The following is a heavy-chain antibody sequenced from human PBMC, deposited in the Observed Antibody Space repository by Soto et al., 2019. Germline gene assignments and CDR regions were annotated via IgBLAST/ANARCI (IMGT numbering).Heavy chain of an antibody. V-gene: IGHV1-46*01. J-gene: IGHJ3*02. CDR3: AREPTAMVNAFDI. CDR1: GYTFTSYY. Sequence: ASVKVSCKASGYTFTSYYMHRVRQAPGQGLEWMGIINPSGGSTSYAQRFQGRVTMTRDTSTSTVYMELSSLRSEDTAVYYCAREPTAMVNAFDIRGQGTMVTVSS. D-gene: IGHD5-18*01. CDR2: INPSGGST.